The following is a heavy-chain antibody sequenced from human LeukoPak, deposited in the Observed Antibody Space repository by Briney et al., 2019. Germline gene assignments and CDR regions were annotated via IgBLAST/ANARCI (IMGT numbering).Heavy chain of an antibody. CDR1: GGSVNSSSYY. CDR2: IFYSGTT. V-gene: IGHV4-39*02. CDR3: ARDLGWELLRNWFDP. Sequence: SETLSLTCTVSGGSVNSSSYYWGWIRQPPGKGLEWIGSIFYSGTTYYKPSLKSRVIVSVDTSKNHFSLKLSSVTAADTAVYYCARDLGWELLRNWFDPWGQGTLVTVSS. J-gene: IGHJ5*02. D-gene: IGHD1-26*01.